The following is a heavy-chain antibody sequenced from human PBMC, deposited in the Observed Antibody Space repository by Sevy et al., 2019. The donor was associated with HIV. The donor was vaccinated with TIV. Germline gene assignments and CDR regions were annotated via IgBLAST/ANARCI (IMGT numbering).Heavy chain of an antibody. D-gene: IGHD3-22*01. Sequence: GGSLRLSCAASEFTFSSYEMNWVRQAPGKGLEWDSYISSSGSLIYYADSVKGRFTISRDNAKNSLYLQMNSLRAEDTAVYYCAGGVVIGTTFDYWGQGTLVTVSS. V-gene: IGHV3-48*03. CDR2: ISSSGSLI. CDR3: AGGVVIGTTFDY. J-gene: IGHJ4*02. CDR1: EFTFSSYE.